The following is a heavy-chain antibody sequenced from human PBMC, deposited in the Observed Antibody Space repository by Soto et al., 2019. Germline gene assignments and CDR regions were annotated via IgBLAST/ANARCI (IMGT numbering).Heavy chain of an antibody. D-gene: IGHD1-26*01. Sequence: QITLKESGPTLVKPTQTLTLTCTFSGFSLSTSGVGVGWIRQPPGKALEWLALIYWDDDKRYSPSLKSRLTIPRDTPKNQVALTMAKGVPVETATYYCPPRREGGWELRKMYNWFPPWGRGPLVPVS. CDR3: PPRREGGWELRKMYNWFPP. CDR1: GFSLSTSGVG. V-gene: IGHV2-5*02. J-gene: IGHJ5*02. CDR2: IYWDDDK.